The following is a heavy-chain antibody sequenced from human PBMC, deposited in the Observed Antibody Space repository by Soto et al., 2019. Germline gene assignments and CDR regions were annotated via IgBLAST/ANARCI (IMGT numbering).Heavy chain of an antibody. D-gene: IGHD4-17*01. CDR2: ISWNSGSI. CDR3: ATWHLREHAYDI. CDR1: GFTFDDYA. V-gene: IGHV3-9*01. J-gene: IGHJ3*02. Sequence: GGSLRLSCAASGFTFDDYAMHWVRQAPGKGLEWVSGISWNSGSIGYADSVKGRFTISGDSSKTIVYLQMNNLRPDDTAVYYCATWHLREHAYDIWGQGTAVTVSS.